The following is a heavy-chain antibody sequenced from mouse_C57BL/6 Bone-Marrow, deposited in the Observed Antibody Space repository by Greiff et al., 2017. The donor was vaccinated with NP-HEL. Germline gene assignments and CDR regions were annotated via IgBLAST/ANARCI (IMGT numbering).Heavy chain of an antibody. D-gene: IGHD1-1*01. J-gene: IGHJ2*01. CDR2: IYPRSGNT. V-gene: IGHV1-81*01. CDR1: GYTFTSYG. CDR3: ARERAYYGSSNFDY. Sequence: QVTLKVSGAELARPGASVKLSCKASGYTFTSYGISWVKQRTGQGLEWIGEIYPRSGNTYYNEKFKGKATLTADKSSSTAYMELRSLTSEDSAVYFCARERAYYGSSNFDYWGQGTTLTVSS.